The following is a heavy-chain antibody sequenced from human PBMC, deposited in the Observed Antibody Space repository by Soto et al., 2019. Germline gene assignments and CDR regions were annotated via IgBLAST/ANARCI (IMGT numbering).Heavy chain of an antibody. J-gene: IGHJ3*02. CDR2: IYYSGST. D-gene: IGHD2-8*01. CDR3: ARRGYYAISAFDI. CDR1: GGSISSGDYY. V-gene: IGHV4-30-4*01. Sequence: SETLSLTCTVSGGSISSGDYYWSWIRQPPGKGLEWIGYIYYSGSTYYNPSLKSRVTISVDTSKNQFSLKLSSVTAADTAVYYCARRGYYAISAFDIWGQGTMVTVSS.